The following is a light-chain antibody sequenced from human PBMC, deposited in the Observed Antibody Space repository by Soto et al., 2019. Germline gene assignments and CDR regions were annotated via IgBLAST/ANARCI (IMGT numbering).Light chain of an antibody. J-gene: IGKJ1*01. CDR3: QQYSNWPQT. Sequence: EIVMTQSPASLSVSPGESATLTCRASQSLNSNLAWYQQRSGQAPRLLIYGTSTRATGIPARFSGSGSETDFTLTISSLQSEDFAVYHCQQYSNWPQTFGQGTKVDIK. CDR2: GTS. V-gene: IGKV3-15*01. CDR1: QSLNSN.